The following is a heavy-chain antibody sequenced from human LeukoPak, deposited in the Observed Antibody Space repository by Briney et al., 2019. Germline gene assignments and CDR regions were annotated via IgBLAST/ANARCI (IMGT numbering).Heavy chain of an antibody. CDR2: IIPIFGTA. Sequence: SVKVSCKASGGTFSSYAISWVRQAPGQGLEWMGGIIPIFGTANYAQKFQGRVTITADESTSTAYMELSSLRSEDTAVYYCAREHIVATIDLGHYGMDVWGQGTTVTVSS. V-gene: IGHV1-69*13. CDR3: AREHIVATIDLGHYGMDV. J-gene: IGHJ6*02. CDR1: GGTFSSYA. D-gene: IGHD5-12*01.